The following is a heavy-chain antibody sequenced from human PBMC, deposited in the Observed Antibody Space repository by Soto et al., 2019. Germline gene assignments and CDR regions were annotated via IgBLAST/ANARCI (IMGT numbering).Heavy chain of an antibody. Sequence: QVRLQESGPGLVKPSETLSLTCTVSNDSISSYYWSWIRQPPGKGLEWIGYIFYSGTTNYNPSLMSRVTISEDRSQIHFSLKLTSVTAADTAVYYCVREWSTGWFDPWGAGALVTVSS. CDR3: VREWSTGWFDP. CDR1: NDSISSYY. V-gene: IGHV4-59*01. D-gene: IGHD2-8*01. J-gene: IGHJ5*02. CDR2: IFYSGTT.